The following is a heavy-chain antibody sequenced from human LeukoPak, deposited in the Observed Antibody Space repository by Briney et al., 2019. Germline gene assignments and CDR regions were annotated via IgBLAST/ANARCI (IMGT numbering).Heavy chain of an antibody. Sequence: GGPLRLSCAASGLTVSSKYMSWVRQAPGKGLEWVSVIYNNGNTHYADSVKGRFTISRDNSKNTLYLQMNSLRVEDTAVYYCARVGGDQVGYWGQGTLVTVSS. V-gene: IGHV3-53*01. CDR1: GLTVSSKY. CDR2: IYNNGNT. J-gene: IGHJ4*02. CDR3: ARVGGDQVGY. D-gene: IGHD4-17*01.